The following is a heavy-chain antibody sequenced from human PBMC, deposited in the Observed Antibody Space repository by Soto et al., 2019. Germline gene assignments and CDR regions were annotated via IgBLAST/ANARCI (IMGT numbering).Heavy chain of an antibody. CDR3: AREVSRTFDY. J-gene: IGHJ4*02. CDR1: GGSISSGGYY. CDR2: IYYSGST. D-gene: IGHD2-8*01. Sequence: SETLSLTCTVSGGSISSGGYYWSWIRQHPGKGLEWIGYIYYSGSTYYNPSLKSRVTISVDTSKNQFSLKLSSVTAADTAVYYCAREVSRTFDYWGQGTLVTVPQ. V-gene: IGHV4-31*03.